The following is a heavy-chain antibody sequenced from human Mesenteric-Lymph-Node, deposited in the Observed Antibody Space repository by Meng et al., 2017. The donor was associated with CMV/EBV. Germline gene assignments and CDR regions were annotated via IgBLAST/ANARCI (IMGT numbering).Heavy chain of an antibody. Sequence: GESLKISCAASGFTFSSYAMHWVRQAPGKGLEWVAVISYDGSNKYYADSVKGRFTISRDNSKNTLYLQMNSLRAEDTAVYYCARGLSDDFWSGYLPGFDYWGQGILVTVSS. CDR2: ISYDGSNK. CDR3: ARGLSDDFWSGYLPGFDY. CDR1: GFTFSSYA. V-gene: IGHV3-30*04. J-gene: IGHJ4*02. D-gene: IGHD3-3*01.